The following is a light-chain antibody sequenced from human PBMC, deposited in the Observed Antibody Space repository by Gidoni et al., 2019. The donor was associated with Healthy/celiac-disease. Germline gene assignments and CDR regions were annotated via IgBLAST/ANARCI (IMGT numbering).Light chain of an antibody. CDR2: AAS. Sequence: DIQMSSSPSSLSASVGDRVTITCRASQVISNYLAWYQQKPGKVPKLLIYAASTLQSGVPSRFSGSGSGTDFTLTISSLQPEDVATYYCQKYNSAPWTFGQGTKVEIK. CDR1: QVISNY. V-gene: IGKV1-27*01. CDR3: QKYNSAPWT. J-gene: IGKJ1*01.